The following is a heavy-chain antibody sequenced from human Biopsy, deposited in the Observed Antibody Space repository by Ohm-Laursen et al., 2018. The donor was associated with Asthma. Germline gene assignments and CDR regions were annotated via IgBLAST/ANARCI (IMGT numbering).Heavy chain of an antibody. D-gene: IGHD6-19*01. CDR3: GRDMGGFGSGWFPVEF. CDR2: INWNGGST. J-gene: IGHJ4*02. Sequence: SLRLSCEASGFTFDDYGMSWVRQAPGKGLDWVSGINWNGGSTGYADSVKGRFTISRDNAKNSLYLQMNSLRVEDTALYHCGRDMGGFGSGWFPVEFWGQGTLVTVSS. CDR1: GFTFDDYG. V-gene: IGHV3-20*01.